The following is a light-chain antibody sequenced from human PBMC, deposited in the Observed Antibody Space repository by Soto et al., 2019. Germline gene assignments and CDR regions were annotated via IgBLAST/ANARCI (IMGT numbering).Light chain of an antibody. CDR2: WAS. J-gene: IGKJ2*01. CDR3: QEYYSASYT. V-gene: IGKV4-1*01. CDR1: QSVSFSSNNKTC. Sequence: DIEMTQSPDSLAVSLGESATISCKSNQSVSFSSNNKTCLAWYQQKPGQPPKLLISWASARESGVPDRFSGSGSGTDFSLTISSLQAEDVAVYYCQEYYSASYTFGQGTKLEFK.